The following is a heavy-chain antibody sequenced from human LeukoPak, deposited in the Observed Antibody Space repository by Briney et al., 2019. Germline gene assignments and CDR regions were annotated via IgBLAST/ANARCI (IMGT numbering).Heavy chain of an antibody. Sequence: SETLSLTCAVYGGSFSGYYWSWIRQPPGKGLEWIGEINHSGSTNYNPSLKSRVTISVDTSKNQFSLKLSSVTAADTAVYYCASPDTYYYDSSGYLYWGQGTLVTVSS. D-gene: IGHD3-22*01. V-gene: IGHV4-34*01. J-gene: IGHJ4*02. CDR2: INHSGST. CDR1: GGSFSGYY. CDR3: ASPDTYYYDSSGYLY.